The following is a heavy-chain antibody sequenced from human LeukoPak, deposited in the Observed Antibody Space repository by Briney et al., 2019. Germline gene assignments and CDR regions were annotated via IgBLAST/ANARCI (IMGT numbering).Heavy chain of an antibody. CDR3: ARVHVARRRVTGTTYNWFDP. D-gene: IGHD1-1*01. J-gene: IGHJ5*02. CDR1: GYTFTSYD. Sequence: GASVKVSCKASGYTFTSYDINWVRQATGQGLEWMGWMNPNSGNTGYAQKFQGRVTMTRNTSISTAYMELSSLRSEDTAVYYCARVHVARRRVTGTTYNWFDPWGQGTLVTVSS. V-gene: IGHV1-8*01. CDR2: MNPNSGNT.